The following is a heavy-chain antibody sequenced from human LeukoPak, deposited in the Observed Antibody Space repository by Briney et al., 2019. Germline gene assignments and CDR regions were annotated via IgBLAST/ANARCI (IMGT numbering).Heavy chain of an antibody. CDR2: ISYDGTAK. J-gene: IGHJ2*01. V-gene: IGHV3-30*18. CDR1: GITFSSYG. D-gene: IGHD2-2*01. CDR3: AKEELPTPMPYWYFDL. Sequence: PGRSLRLSCAASGITFSSYGMHWVRQAPGQRLEWVAVISYDGTAKYYADSVKGRFTISRDNSKNTLYLQMNSLRAEDTAVYYCAKEELPTPMPYWYFDLWGRGTLVTVSS.